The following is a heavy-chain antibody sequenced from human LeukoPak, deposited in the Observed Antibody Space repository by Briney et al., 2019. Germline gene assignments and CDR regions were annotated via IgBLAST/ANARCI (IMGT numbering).Heavy chain of an antibody. CDR3: AKGSVVPAAMGVPAFDI. D-gene: IGHD2-2*01. CDR2: IRYDGSNK. V-gene: IGHV3-30*02. CDR1: GFTFSSYG. Sequence: GGSLRLSCAASGFTFSSYGMHWVRQAPGKGLEWVAFIRYDGSNKYYADSVEGRFTISRDNSKNTLYLQMNSLRAEDTAVYYCAKGSVVPAAMGVPAFDIWGQGTMVTVSS. J-gene: IGHJ3*02.